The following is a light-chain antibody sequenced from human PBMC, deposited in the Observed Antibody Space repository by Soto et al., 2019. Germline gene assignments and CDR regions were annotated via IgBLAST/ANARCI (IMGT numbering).Light chain of an antibody. CDR1: QTITRW. J-gene: IGKJ1*01. Sequence: DIQMTQSPCTLSASVGDRATLTCRASQTITRWMAWYQQQPGKAAKLLIYYASTLESGVPSGFSGSGSGTEFTLTIRRLKHDDFATYCCQRYNSYSTFGQGTKVDIK. CDR2: YAS. CDR3: QRYNSYST. V-gene: IGKV1-5*01.